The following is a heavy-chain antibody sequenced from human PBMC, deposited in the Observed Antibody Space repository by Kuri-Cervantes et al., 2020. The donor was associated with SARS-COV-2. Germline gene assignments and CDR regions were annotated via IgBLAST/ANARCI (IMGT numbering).Heavy chain of an antibody. CDR3: AKASRDSVVVPAALQDYYYYYYMDV. V-gene: IGHV1-69*13. CDR2: IIPIFGTA. J-gene: IGHJ6*03. CDR1: GYTFTGYY. Sequence: SVKVSCKASGYTFTGYYMHWVRQAPGQGLEWMGGIIPIFGTANYAQKFQGRVTITADESTSTAYMELNSLRAEDTAVYYCAKASRDSVVVPAALQDYYYYYYMDVWGKGTTVTVSS. D-gene: IGHD2-2*01.